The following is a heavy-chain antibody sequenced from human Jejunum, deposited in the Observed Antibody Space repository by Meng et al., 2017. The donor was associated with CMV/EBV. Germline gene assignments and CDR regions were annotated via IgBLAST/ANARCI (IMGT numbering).Heavy chain of an antibody. Sequence: EFSFSSYNCNWVRLAPGKGLEWVASLSSTSTYIYYADSVKGRFTVSRDNSKNPLYLQMNSLRAEDTAVYYCANQMPWNYYHGMDLWGQGTTVTVSS. V-gene: IGHV3-21*01. D-gene: IGHD3-10*01. J-gene: IGHJ6*02. CDR1: EFSFSSYN. CDR3: ANQMPWNYYHGMDL. CDR2: LSSTSTYI.